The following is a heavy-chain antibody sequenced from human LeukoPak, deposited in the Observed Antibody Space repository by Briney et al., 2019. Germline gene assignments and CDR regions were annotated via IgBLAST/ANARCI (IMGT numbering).Heavy chain of an antibody. CDR1: GGSFSGYY. D-gene: IGHD3-10*01. V-gene: IGHV4-34*01. Sequence: SETLSLTCAVYGGSFSGYYWSWIRQPPGKGLEWIGEINHSGSTNYNPSLKSRATISVDTSKNQFSLKLSSVTAADAAVYYCARVGSQYTTGRRGPIFDYWGQGTLVTVSS. CDR3: ARVGSQYTTGRRGPIFDY. CDR2: INHSGST. J-gene: IGHJ4*02.